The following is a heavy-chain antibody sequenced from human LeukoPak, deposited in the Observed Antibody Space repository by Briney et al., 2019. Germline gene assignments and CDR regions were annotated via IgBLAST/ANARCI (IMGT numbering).Heavy chain of an antibody. Sequence: SETLSLTCTVSGGSVSSYYWSWIRQPPGKGLEWIGDIYYSGSTNYNPSLKSRVTISVDTSKNQFSLKLSSVTAADKAVYYCARHGTSSFYYYAMDVWGQGTTVTVSS. D-gene: IGHD1-1*01. V-gene: IGHV4-59*08. CDR3: ARHGTSSFYYYAMDV. CDR1: GGSVSSYY. CDR2: IYYSGST. J-gene: IGHJ6*02.